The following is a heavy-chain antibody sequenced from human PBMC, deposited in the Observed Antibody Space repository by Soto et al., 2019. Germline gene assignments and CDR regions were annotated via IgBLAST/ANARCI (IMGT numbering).Heavy chain of an antibody. V-gene: IGHV3-64D*06. Sequence: GGSLRLSCSASGFTFSSYAMHWVRQAPGKGLEYVSAISSNGGSTYYADSVKGRFTTSRDNSKNTLYLQMSSLRAEYTAVYYCVRLRYIYDSYGMDVWGQGATVTVSS. CDR1: GFTFSSYA. CDR2: ISSNGGST. CDR3: VRLRYIYDSYGMDV. D-gene: IGHD3-16*02. J-gene: IGHJ6*02.